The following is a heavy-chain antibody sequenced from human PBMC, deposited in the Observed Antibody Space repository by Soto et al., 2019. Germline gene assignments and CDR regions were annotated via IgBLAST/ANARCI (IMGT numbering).Heavy chain of an antibody. D-gene: IGHD3-3*01. V-gene: IGHV1-18*01. Sequence: CKAPGYGFTSHGINCVRQAPGQGLEWMGWISAYNGNTNYAQTLQGRVTMTTDTSTSTAYMELRSLRSDDTAVYYCARDQTMTIFGVDVVSNYGMDDWG. CDR3: ARDQTMTIFGVDVVSNYGMDD. CDR1: GYGFTSHG. J-gene: IGHJ6*02. CDR2: ISAYNGNT.